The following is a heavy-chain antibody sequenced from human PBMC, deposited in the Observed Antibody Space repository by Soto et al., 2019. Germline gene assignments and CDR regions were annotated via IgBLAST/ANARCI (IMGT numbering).Heavy chain of an antibody. V-gene: IGHV4-59*12. D-gene: IGHD4-17*01. CDR1: GGSISTYY. J-gene: IGHJ4*02. CDR2: THYSGNT. CDR3: ARHTLTVRSGFDN. Sequence: QVQLQESGPGLVKPSETLSLTCTVSGGSISTYYCDWLRQSPEKGLEWIGYTHYSGNTNYHPSLRGRVTISLDTSRNQFSLILSAVTAADTAIYYCARHTLTVRSGFDNWGQGALVTVSS.